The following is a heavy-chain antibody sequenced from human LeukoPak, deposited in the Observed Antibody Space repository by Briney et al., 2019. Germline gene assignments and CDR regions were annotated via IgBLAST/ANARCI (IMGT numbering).Heavy chain of an antibody. Sequence: SETLSLTCAVYGGSFSGYYWSWIRQPPGKGLEWIGEINHSGSTNYNPSLKSRVTISVDTSKNQFSLKPSSVTAADTAVYYCYIAVAGIDYWGQGTLVTVSS. J-gene: IGHJ4*02. D-gene: IGHD6-19*01. V-gene: IGHV4-34*01. CDR3: YIAVAGIDY. CDR1: GGSFSGYY. CDR2: INHSGST.